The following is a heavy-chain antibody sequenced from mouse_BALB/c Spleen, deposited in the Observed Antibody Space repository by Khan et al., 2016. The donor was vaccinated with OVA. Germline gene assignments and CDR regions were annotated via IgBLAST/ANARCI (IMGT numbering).Heavy chain of an antibody. Sequence: VQLQASGPGLVAPSQSLSITCTISGFSLTNYGVHWVRQPPGKGLEWLVLMWSDGRTTYNSALKSRLTISKDNSQSQVFLKMNSLQTEYTAMYFCARQPYYHYNVMDYWGQGTSVTVSS. J-gene: IGHJ4*01. V-gene: IGHV2-6-1*01. CDR2: MWSDGRT. D-gene: IGHD2-10*01. CDR3: ARQPYYHYNVMDY. CDR1: GFSLTNYG.